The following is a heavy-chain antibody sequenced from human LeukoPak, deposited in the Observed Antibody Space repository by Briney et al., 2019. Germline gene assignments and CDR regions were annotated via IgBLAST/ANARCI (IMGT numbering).Heavy chain of an antibody. V-gene: IGHV1-3*01. CDR3: ARTRWTSTGTTYYLDY. CDR1: GYILSDYA. Sequence: ASVKVSCKASGYILSDYAIQWVRQAPGQGLEWMGWMNAANGQTKYSQKFQDRVTITRDTSASTAYLELSGLRFEDTAVYFCARTRWTSTGTTYYLDYWGQGTLVTVSS. D-gene: IGHD4-17*01. J-gene: IGHJ4*02. CDR2: MNAANGQT.